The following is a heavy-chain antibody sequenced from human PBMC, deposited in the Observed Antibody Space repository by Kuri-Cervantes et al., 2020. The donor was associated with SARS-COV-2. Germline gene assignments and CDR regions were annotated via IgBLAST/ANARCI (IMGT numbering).Heavy chain of an antibody. Sequence: GESLKISCAASGFTFSSYWMHWVRQAPGKGLVWVSRINSDGSSTSYADSVKGRFTISRDNAKNTLYLQMNSLRAEDTAVYYCARADSSSSRYFDYWGQGTLVTVSS. J-gene: IGHJ4*02. CDR3: ARADSSSSRYFDY. CDR1: GFTFSSYW. V-gene: IGHV3-74*01. D-gene: IGHD6-6*01. CDR2: INSDGSST.